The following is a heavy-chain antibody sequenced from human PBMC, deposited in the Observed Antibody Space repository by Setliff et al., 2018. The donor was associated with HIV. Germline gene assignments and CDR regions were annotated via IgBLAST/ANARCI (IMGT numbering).Heavy chain of an antibody. CDR3: ARDQEYVIVVAASMNMPGYLHYYYMDV. CDR1: GFTFSSYS. J-gene: IGHJ6*03. D-gene: IGHD2-2*01. V-gene: IGHV3-48*01. CDR2: ISGSGSRV. Sequence: GGSLRLSCAASGFTFSSYSMNWVRQSPGKGLEWVSYISGSGSRVDYADSVKGRFTVSRDNARSSLYLQVNSLRSDDTAVYYCARDQEYVIVVAASMNMPGYLHYYYMDVWGRGSTVTAP.